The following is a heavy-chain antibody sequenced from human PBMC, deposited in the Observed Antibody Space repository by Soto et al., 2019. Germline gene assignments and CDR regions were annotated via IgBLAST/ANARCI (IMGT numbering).Heavy chain of an antibody. V-gene: IGHV1-69*01. CDR2: IIPISGTA. CDR1: GGTFSSSA. Sequence: QVQLVQSGAEVKKPASSVKVSCKASGGTFSSSAISWMRQAPGQGNEWMGGIIPISGTANYEQKSQGRVTITADESTSTAYMELSSLRSEDTAVYYCAIVNRQYYYYGMYAWGHGTTVTFSS. CDR3: AIVNRQYYYYGMYA. J-gene: IGHJ6*02.